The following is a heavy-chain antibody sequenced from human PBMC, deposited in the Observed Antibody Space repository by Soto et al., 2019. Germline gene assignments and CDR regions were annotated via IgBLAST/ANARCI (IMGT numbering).Heavy chain of an antibody. CDR3: ARGWDYYDSSGYPFDP. Sequence: PSETLSLTCTVSGGSISSYYWSWIRQPPGKGLEWIGYIYYSGSTNYNPSLKSRVTISVDTSKNQFSLKLSSVTAADTAVYYCARGWDYYDSSGYPFDPWGQGTLVTVSS. J-gene: IGHJ5*02. CDR2: IYYSGST. D-gene: IGHD3-22*01. CDR1: GGSISSYY. V-gene: IGHV4-59*01.